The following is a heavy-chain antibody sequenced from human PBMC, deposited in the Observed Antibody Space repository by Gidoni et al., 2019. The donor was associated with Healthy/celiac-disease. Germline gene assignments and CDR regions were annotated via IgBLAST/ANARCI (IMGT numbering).Heavy chain of an antibody. Sequence: EVQLVESGGGWVKPGGSLRLSCAASGFTFRNAWMSWVRQAPGKGLEWVGLIKSKTDGGTTDYAEPVKGRFTISRDDSKNTLYLQMNSLKTEDTAVYYCTTDTPFYGDWDWFDPWGQGTLVTVSS. CDR2: IKSKTDGGTT. V-gene: IGHV3-15*01. CDR3: TTDTPFYGDWDWFDP. CDR1: GFTFRNAW. J-gene: IGHJ5*02. D-gene: IGHD4-17*01.